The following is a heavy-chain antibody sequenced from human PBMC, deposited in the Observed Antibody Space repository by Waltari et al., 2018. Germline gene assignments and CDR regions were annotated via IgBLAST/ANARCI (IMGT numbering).Heavy chain of an antibody. V-gene: IGHV5-51*01. D-gene: IGHD3-10*01. CDR2: ISPTDSDT. J-gene: IGHJ5*02. CDR1: GYSFTSYW. Sequence: EVQLVQSGAEVKKPGESLKISCKASGYSFTSYWIGWVRQKPGKGLEWMGIISPTDSDTRYSPSFLGQVTISADKSINTAYLQWSGLKASDTAIYYCARRLTGSWFDPWGQGTLVTVSS. CDR3: ARRLTGSWFDP.